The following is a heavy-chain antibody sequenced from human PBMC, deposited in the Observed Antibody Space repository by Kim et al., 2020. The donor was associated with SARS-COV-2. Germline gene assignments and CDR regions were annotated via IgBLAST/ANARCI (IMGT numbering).Heavy chain of an antibody. J-gene: IGHJ5*02. Sequence: SETLSLTCTVSGGSINSGGYYWSWIRQHPGKGLEWIGYIYYSGSTYYNPSLKSRVTISVDTSKNQFSLKLSSVTAADTAVYYCARTPLGSGSYYNPEPHNWFDPWGQGTLVTVSS. CDR2: IYYSGST. CDR3: ARTPLGSGSYYNPEPHNWFDP. V-gene: IGHV4-31*03. D-gene: IGHD3-10*01. CDR1: GGSINSGGYY.